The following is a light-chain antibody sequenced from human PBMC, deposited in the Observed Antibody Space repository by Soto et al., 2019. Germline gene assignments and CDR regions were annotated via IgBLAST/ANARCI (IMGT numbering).Light chain of an antibody. Sequence: EIVLTQSPATLSLSPGERDTLSGRASQSVSSYLDWYQQKPGQAPRLLIYDASNRATGIPARFSGSGSGTDFTLSISSLAPEDFAVYYCQQRSNWITFGQGTRLEIK. CDR2: DAS. J-gene: IGKJ5*01. V-gene: IGKV3-11*01. CDR1: QSVSSY. CDR3: QQRSNWIT.